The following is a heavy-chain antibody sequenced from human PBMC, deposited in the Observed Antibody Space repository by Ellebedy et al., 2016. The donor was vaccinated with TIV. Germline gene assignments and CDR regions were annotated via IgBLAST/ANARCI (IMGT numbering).Heavy chain of an antibody. D-gene: IGHD3-10*01. CDR3: ARRKRGIIGAYDI. CDR2: IDPRDSQT. CDR1: GFTFTSHW. V-gene: IGHV5-10-1*01. J-gene: IGHJ3*02. Sequence: GESLKISCQASGFTFTSHWINWVRQLPGKGLEWMWRIDPRDSQTDYRPSFQGHVIISVDTSISTVFLQWSSLKASDTAIYYCARRKRGIIGAYDIWGQGTMVTVSS.